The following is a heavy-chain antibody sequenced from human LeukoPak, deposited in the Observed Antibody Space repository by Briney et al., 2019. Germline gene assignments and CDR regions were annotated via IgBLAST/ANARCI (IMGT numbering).Heavy chain of an antibody. V-gene: IGHV3-13*01. Sequence: GGSLRLSCAASGFTFSIYDFHWVRQGTGKGLEWVSGIGKGGDTYYADSVKGRFTLSRENAKSSLFLQMNSLRAGDTAVYFCTRGAAGFDIWGQGTMVIVAS. CDR3: TRGAAGFDI. J-gene: IGHJ3*02. CDR2: IGKGGDT. CDR1: GFTFSIYD.